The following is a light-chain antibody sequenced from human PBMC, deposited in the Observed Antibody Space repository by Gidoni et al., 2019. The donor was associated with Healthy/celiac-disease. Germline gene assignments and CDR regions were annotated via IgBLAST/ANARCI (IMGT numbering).Light chain of an antibody. CDR2: AAS. CDR1: QSSSSY. V-gene: IGKV1-39*01. CDR3: QQSYSTPRT. J-gene: IGKJ5*01. Sequence: DIQMTQSPSSLSASVGDRVTITCRASQSSSSYLNWYQQKPGKAPKLLIYAASSLQSGVPSRCSGSGSGTDFTLTISSLQPEDFATYYCQQSYSTPRTFGQGTRLEIK.